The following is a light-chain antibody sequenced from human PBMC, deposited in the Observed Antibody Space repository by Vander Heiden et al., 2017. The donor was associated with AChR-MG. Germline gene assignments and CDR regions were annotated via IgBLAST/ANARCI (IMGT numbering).Light chain of an antibody. J-gene: IGKJ5*01. Sequence: DIQLTQSPSFLSASVGDRVTITCRASQGIKNYLAWYQQKPGKAPKLLIFAASTLQSGVPYRFSGSGSGTEFTLTISSLQPEDFATYYCQQVYKSPPITFGQETRLEI. V-gene: IGKV1-9*01. CDR1: QGIKNY. CDR2: AAS. CDR3: QQVYKSPPIT.